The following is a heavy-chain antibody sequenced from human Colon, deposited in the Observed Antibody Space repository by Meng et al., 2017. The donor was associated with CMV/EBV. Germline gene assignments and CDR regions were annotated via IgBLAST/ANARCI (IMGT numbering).Heavy chain of an antibody. J-gene: IGHJ6*02. CDR3: ARASSVAVIYYLGMDL. CDR2: ISYDNGYST. Sequence: GGSLRLSCAASGFTFSSYGVHWARQAPGKGLEWVAAISYDNGYSTYYADSVQGRFTISRDNSKNTLYLQMNSLRTEDTAVYYCARASSVAVIYYLGMDLWGQGTTVTVSS. D-gene: IGHD3-10*01. V-gene: IGHV3-30*04. CDR1: GFTFSSYG.